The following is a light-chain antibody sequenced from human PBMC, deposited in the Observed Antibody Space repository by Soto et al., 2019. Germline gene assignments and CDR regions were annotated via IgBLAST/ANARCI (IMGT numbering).Light chain of an antibody. CDR3: QQYDSYPGT. V-gene: IGKV1-5*03. CDR1: QSIGSR. CDR2: KAS. J-gene: IGKJ1*01. Sequence: DIQMTQSPSTLSASVGDRVTITCRASQSIGSRLAWYQQKPGKGPKVLHYKASSLESGVPSRFGGSGSGTEFTLTISSLQPDDFATYYCQQYDSYPGTFGQGTQVQIK.